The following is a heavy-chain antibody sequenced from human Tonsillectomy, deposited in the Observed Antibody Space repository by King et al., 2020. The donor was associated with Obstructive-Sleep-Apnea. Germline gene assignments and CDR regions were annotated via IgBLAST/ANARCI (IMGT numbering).Heavy chain of an antibody. CDR3: ATEIEWFGELLHDG. CDR1: GFTFSSYA. Sequence: VQLVESGGGLVQPGGSLRLSFAASGFTFSSYAISWVRQAPGKGLVWVSGLSGSGGSTYYADSVKGRFTISRDNSKNTLYLQMNSLRAEDTAVYYCATEIEWFGELLHDGWGQGTLVTVSS. CDR2: LSGSGGST. V-gene: IGHV3-23*04. J-gene: IGHJ4*02. D-gene: IGHD3-10*01.